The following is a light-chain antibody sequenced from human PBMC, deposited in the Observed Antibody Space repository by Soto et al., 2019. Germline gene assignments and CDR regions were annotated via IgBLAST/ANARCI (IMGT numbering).Light chain of an antibody. J-gene: IGKJ5*01. V-gene: IGKV3-20*01. CDR2: ATS. Sequence: EFVLTQSPGTLSLSPGETATLSCRASQSIINDYSAWYQQRPGQPPRLLIYATSKRAPGIPDSFSGSGSGTDITLTISRLAPDDFAEYYWQQYSRSPLFGQGTRLEIK. CDR1: QSIINDY. CDR3: QQYSRSPL.